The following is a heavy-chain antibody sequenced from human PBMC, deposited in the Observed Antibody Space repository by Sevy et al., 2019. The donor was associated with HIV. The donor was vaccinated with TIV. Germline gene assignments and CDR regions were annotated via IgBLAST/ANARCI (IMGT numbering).Heavy chain of an antibody. CDR2: IIPIFGTT. CDR1: GGTFSSYA. J-gene: IGHJ6*03. V-gene: IGHV1-69*06. Sequence: ASVKVSCKASGGTFSSYAISWVRQAPGQGLEWMGGIIPIFGTTNYAQKFQGRVTITADKSTSTAYMELSSLRSEDTAVYYCATGGVGYCSGGSCYSYYYYYMDVWGKGTMVTVSS. D-gene: IGHD2-15*01. CDR3: ATGGVGYCSGGSCYSYYYYYMDV.